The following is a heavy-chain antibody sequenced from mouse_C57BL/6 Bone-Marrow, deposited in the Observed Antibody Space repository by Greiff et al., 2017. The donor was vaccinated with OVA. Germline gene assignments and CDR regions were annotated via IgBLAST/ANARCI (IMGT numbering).Heavy chain of an antibody. CDR3: ARRWLLSFDY. CDR2: IYPRSGNT. D-gene: IGHD2-3*01. Sequence: QVQLQQSGAELARPGASVKLSCKASGYTFTSYGISWVKQRTGQGLEWIGEIYPRSGNTYYNVKFKGKATLTADKSSSTAYMELRSLTSEDSAVYFCARRWLLSFDYWGQGTTLTVSS. J-gene: IGHJ2*01. V-gene: IGHV1-81*01. CDR1: GYTFTSYG.